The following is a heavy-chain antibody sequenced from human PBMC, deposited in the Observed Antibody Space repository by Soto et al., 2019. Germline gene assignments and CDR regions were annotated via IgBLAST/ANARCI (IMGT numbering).Heavy chain of an antibody. V-gene: IGHV4-39*01. CDR3: ARRHAPRYTTGNNHFDF. CDR2: INFSGST. J-gene: IGHJ4*02. Sequence: PSETLSLTCTVSSVSISSGSFHWGWIRQPPGKGLEWIGSINFSGSTYYNPSLKSRVTISVDTSKNQFSLNLRSVTAADTAVYYCARRHAPRYTTGNNHFDFWGQGSLVSVSS. D-gene: IGHD1-1*01. CDR1: SVSISSGSFH.